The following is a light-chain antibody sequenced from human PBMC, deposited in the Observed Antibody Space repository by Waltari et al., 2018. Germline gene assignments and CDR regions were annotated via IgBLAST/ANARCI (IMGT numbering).Light chain of an antibody. CDR3: QQRANWPYT. CDR1: QTVRTY. J-gene: IGKJ2*01. V-gene: IGKV3-11*01. Sequence: DIMLTQSPATRSLSPGERATLSCRASQTVRTYLAWYQQKPGQAPRLLIFDASSRATGIPAKFSGSGSGTDFTLTVSNLEPEDFAVYYCQQRANWPYTFGQGTRVEI. CDR2: DAS.